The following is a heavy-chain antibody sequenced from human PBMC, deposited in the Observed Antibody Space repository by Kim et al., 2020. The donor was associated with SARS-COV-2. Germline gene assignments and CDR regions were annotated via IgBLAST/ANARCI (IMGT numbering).Heavy chain of an antibody. CDR2: IYYSGST. CDR1: GGSISSSSYY. D-gene: IGHD3-22*01. CDR3: ARLYYYDSSGYKDY. Sequence: SETLSLTCTVSGGSISSSSYYWGWIRQPPGKGLEWIGSIYYSGSTYYNPSLKSRVTISVDTSKNQFSLKLSSVTAADTAVYYCARLYYYDSSGYKDYWGQGTLVTVSS. V-gene: IGHV4-39*01. J-gene: IGHJ4*02.